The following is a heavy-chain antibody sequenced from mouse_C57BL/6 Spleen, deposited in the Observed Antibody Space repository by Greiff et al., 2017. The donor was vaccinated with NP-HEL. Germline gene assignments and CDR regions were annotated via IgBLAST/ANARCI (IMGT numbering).Heavy chain of an antibody. Sequence: EVQLQQSGPELVKPGASVKISCKASGYTFTDYYMNWVKQSHGKSLEWIGDINPNNGGTSYNQKFKGKATLTVDKSSSTAYMELRSLTSEDSAVYYCARGGLLWYFDYWGQGTTLTVSS. D-gene: IGHD2-3*01. CDR2: INPNNGGT. J-gene: IGHJ2*01. CDR1: GYTFTDYY. CDR3: ARGGLLWYFDY. V-gene: IGHV1-26*01.